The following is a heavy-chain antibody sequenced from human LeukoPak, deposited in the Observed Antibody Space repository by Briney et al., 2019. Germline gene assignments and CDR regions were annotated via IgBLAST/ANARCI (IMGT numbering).Heavy chain of an antibody. V-gene: IGHV1-46*01. CDR3: ARAVAVAGTFWFDP. CDR1: GYTFTSYG. D-gene: IGHD6-19*01. CDR2: INPSGGST. Sequence: EASVKVSCKASGYTFTSYGISWVRQAPGQGLEWMGIINPSGGSTSYAQKFQGRVTMTRDMSTSTVYMELSSLRSEDTAVYYCARAVAVAGTFWFDPWGQGTLVTVSS. J-gene: IGHJ5*02.